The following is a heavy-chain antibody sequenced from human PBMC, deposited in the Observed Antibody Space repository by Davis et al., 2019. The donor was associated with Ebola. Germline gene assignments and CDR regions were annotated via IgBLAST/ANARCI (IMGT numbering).Heavy chain of an antibody. J-gene: IGHJ5*02. CDR1: EYIFNTHW. CDR2: IFPGDSDT. CDR3: ARHSGHYSESSGHYSLGWFDP. V-gene: IGHV5-51*01. D-gene: IGHD3-22*01. Sequence: GESLKISCKGSEYIFNTHWIAWVRQMPGKGLEWMGIIFPGDSDTRYNPSFQGQVTISADKSISTAYLEWSSLKASDTAMYYCARHSGHYSESSGHYSLGWFDPWGQGTLVTVSS.